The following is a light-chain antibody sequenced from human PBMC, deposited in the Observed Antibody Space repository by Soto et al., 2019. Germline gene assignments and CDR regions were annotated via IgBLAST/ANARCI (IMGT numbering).Light chain of an antibody. J-gene: IGKJ5*01. CDR1: QSVTAN. Sequence: EIVMTQSPATLSVSLGERATLSCKASQSVTANLAWYQHKPGQAPRLLVSGASTRATGVPARFSGSGSDTEVSLTISSLQSEDSAVYYCQQYKNWPFTFGQGTRLEIK. CDR3: QQYKNWPFT. CDR2: GAS. V-gene: IGKV3-15*01.